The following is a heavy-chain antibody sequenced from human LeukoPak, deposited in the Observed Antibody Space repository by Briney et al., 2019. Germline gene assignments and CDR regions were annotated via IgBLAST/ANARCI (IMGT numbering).Heavy chain of an antibody. CDR3: ARENDYGDYFDY. D-gene: IGHD4-17*01. CDR1: GFTFSSYW. J-gene: IGHJ4*02. V-gene: IGHV3-74*01. CDR2: INSDGSST. Sequence: GSLRLSCAASGFTFSSYWMHWVRQAPGKGLVWVSRINSDGSSTSYADSVKGRFTISRDNAKNTLYLQMNSLRAEDTAVYYCARENDYGDYFDYWGQGTLVTVSS.